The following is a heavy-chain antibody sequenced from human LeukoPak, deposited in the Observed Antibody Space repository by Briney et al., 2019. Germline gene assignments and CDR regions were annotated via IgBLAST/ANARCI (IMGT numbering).Heavy chain of an antibody. V-gene: IGHV4-31*03. Sequence: SQTLSLTCTVSGGSISSGGYYWSWIRQHPGKGLEWIGYIYYSGSTYYNPSLKSRVTISVDTSKNQFSLRLSSVTAADTAVYYCARGTRGDYDYYFDYWGQGTLVTVSS. CDR1: GGSISSGGYY. D-gene: IGHD4-17*01. J-gene: IGHJ4*02. CDR3: ARGTRGDYDYYFDY. CDR2: IYYSGST.